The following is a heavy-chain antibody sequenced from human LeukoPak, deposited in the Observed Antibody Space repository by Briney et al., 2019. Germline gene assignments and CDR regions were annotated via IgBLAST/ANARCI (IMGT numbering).Heavy chain of an antibody. CDR1: GFIVSSNY. CDR3: ARAKPKNMVRGLIMRRESRYYFDY. Sequence: GGSLRLSCAASGFIVSSNYMSWVRQAPGKGLEWVSVIYSGGNTYYADSVKGRFTISRDNSKSTLYIQMNSLRAEDTAVYYCARAKPKNMVRGLIMRRESRYYFDYWGQGTLVTVSS. J-gene: IGHJ4*02. D-gene: IGHD3-10*01. CDR2: IYSGGNT. V-gene: IGHV3-53*01.